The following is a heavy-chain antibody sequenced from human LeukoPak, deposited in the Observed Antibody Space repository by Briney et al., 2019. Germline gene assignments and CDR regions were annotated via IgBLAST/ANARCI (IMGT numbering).Heavy chain of an antibody. CDR1: GGTFSSYA. V-gene: IGHV1-69*05. CDR3: ARGGGWYYYYYYMDV. D-gene: IGHD3-16*01. J-gene: IGHJ6*03. CDR2: IIPIFGTA. Sequence: GASVKVSCKASGGTFSSYAISWVRQAPGQGLEWMGGIIPIFGTANYAQKFQGRVTITTDESTSTAYMELSSLRSEDTAVYYCARGGGWYYYYYYMDVWGKGTTVTVSS.